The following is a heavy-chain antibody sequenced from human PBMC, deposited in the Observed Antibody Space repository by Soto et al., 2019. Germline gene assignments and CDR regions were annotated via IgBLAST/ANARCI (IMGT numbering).Heavy chain of an antibody. Sequence: GGSVRLSCVASGFTFSEHYMDWARKAPGKGLEWVGRIRNKANSYGTEYAASVKGRFTISRDDSSNSLYLQMNSLKVEDTAVYYCARVRLGVVTRYFDYWGQGALVTVSS. CDR3: ARVRLGVVTRYFDY. D-gene: IGHD3-10*01. V-gene: IGHV3-72*01. CDR2: IRNKANSYGT. J-gene: IGHJ4*02. CDR1: GFTFSEHY.